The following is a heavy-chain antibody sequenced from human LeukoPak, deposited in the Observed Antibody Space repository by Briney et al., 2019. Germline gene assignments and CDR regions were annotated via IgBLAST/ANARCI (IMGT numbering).Heavy chain of an antibody. Sequence: PGGSLRLSCAVSGFTVSSNYMTWVRQAPGKGLEWVSGISGSGGSTYYADSVKGRFTISRDNSKNTLYLQMNSLRPEDTAVYYCGRDRGWLRSVDYWGQGTLVTVSS. V-gene: IGHV3-23*01. CDR3: GRDRGWLRSVDY. CDR2: ISGSGGST. D-gene: IGHD5-12*01. J-gene: IGHJ4*02. CDR1: GFTVSSNY.